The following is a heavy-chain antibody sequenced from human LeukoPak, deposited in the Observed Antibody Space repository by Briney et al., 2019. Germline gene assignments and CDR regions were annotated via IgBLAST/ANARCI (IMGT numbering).Heavy chain of an antibody. V-gene: IGHV3-74*01. D-gene: IGHD3-10*01. CDR3: ATDPSGRVCDS. CDR1: GFTFSNYW. CDR2: INSDGSSI. Sequence: PGGSLRLSCAASGFTFSNYWMHWVRQAPGKGLVWVSRINSDGSSISYADSVKGRFTISSDNAKNTLYLQMNSLRAEDTAVYYCATDPSGRVCDSWGQGTLVTVSS. J-gene: IGHJ4*02.